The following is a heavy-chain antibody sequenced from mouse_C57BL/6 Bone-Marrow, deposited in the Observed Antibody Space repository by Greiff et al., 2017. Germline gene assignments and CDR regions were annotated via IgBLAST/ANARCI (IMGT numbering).Heavy chain of an antibody. J-gene: IGHJ4*01. CDR1: GFTFSDYG. Sequence: EVKLVESGGGLVQPGGSLKLSCAASGFTFSDYGMAWVRQAPRKGPEWVAFISNLAYSIYYADTVTGRFTISRENAKNTLYLEMSSLRSEDTAMYYCAREGYYGKDAMDYWGQGTSVTVSS. V-gene: IGHV5-15*01. CDR2: ISNLAYSI. D-gene: IGHD1-1*01. CDR3: AREGYYGKDAMDY.